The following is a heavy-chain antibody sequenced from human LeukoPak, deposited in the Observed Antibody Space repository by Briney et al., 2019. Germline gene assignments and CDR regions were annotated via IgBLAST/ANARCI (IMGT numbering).Heavy chain of an antibody. Sequence: PSETLSLTCTVSGGSISSYYWSWIRQPAGKGLEWIGRIYTSGSTNYNPSLKSRVTMSVDTSKNQFSLKLSSVTAADTAVYYCARSLPGYDFWSGYYLFDYWGQGTLVTVSS. J-gene: IGHJ4*02. V-gene: IGHV4-4*07. CDR3: ARSLPGYDFWSGYYLFDY. CDR2: IYTSGST. CDR1: GGSISSYY. D-gene: IGHD3-3*01.